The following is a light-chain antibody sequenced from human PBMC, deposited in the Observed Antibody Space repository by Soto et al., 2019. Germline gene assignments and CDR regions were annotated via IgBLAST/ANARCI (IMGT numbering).Light chain of an antibody. Sequence: IQMTQSPSSLSASVGDRLSITCRASQVITNDLGWYQQKPGKAPKLLIYAASSLQSGVPSRFSGSGSGTEFTLTISSLQPEDFATYYCLQHTSYPSITFGQGTRLEIK. CDR3: LQHTSYPSIT. V-gene: IGKV1-17*01. CDR2: AAS. J-gene: IGKJ5*01. CDR1: QVITND.